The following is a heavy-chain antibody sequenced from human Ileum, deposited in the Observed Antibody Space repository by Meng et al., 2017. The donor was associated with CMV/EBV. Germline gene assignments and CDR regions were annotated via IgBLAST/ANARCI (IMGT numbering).Heavy chain of an antibody. D-gene: IGHD3-10*01. J-gene: IGHJ4*02. CDR1: GFTFDDYA. Sequence: GESLKISCAASGFTFDDYAMHWVRQVPGKGLEWVSGISWNSGSIGYADSVKGRFTISRDNAKSSLHLQMNSLRAEDTALYYCASPVRSSGFDYWGQGTLVTVSS. CDR3: ASPVRSSGFDY. V-gene: IGHV3-9*01. CDR2: ISWNSGSI.